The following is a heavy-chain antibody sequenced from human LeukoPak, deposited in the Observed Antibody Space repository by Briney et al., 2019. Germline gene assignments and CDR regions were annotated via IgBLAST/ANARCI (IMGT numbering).Heavy chain of an antibody. J-gene: IGHJ3*02. V-gene: IGHV4-34*01. Sequence: SETLSLTCAVYGGSFSGYYWSWIRQPPGKGLEWIGEINHSGSTNSNPSLKSRVTISVDTSKNQFSLKLSSVTAADTAVYYCARGRAQIQLWFVGRKDSGAFDIWGQGTMVTVSS. CDR1: GGSFSGYY. CDR2: INHSGST. D-gene: IGHD5-18*01. CDR3: ARGRAQIQLWFVGRKDSGAFDI.